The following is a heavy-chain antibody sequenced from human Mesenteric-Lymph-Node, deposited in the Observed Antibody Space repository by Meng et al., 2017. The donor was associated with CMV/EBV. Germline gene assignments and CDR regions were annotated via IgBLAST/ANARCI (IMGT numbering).Heavy chain of an antibody. Sequence: GGSISSGDYYWTWIRQPPGKGLEWIGNIYYSGSTDYNPSLKSRVTISVDTSKNQLSLKLNSVTAADTAVYYCAREGSSWPHNNWFDPWGQGTLVTVSS. D-gene: IGHD6-13*01. J-gene: IGHJ5*02. V-gene: IGHV4-30-4*08. CDR2: IYYSGST. CDR3: AREGSSWPHNNWFDP. CDR1: GGSISSGDYY.